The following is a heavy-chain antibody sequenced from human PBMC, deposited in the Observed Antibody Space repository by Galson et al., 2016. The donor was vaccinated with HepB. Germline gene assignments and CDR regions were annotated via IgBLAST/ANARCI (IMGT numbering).Heavy chain of an antibody. CDR1: GFTFSSYG. V-gene: IGHV3-33*01. CDR2: IWYDGSNK. J-gene: IGHJ4*02. D-gene: IGHD6-19*01. CDR3: AREGVLAVAGLDY. Sequence: SLRLSCAASGFTFSSYGMHWVRQAPGKGLEWVAVIWYDGSNKYYADSVKGRFTISRDNSKNTLYLQMNSLRAEGTAVYYCAREGVLAVAGLDYWGQGTLVTVSS.